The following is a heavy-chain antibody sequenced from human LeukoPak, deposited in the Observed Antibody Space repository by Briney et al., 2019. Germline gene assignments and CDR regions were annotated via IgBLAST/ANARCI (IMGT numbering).Heavy chain of an antibody. CDR1: EFTFSSYG. Sequence: GGSLRLSCAASEFTFSSYGMHWVRQVPGKGLEWVAVISYDGSNKYYADSVKGRFTISRDNSKNTLYLQMNSLRAEDTAVYYCATSASRHCSSTSCYYYYGMDVWGQGTTVTVSS. CDR2: ISYDGSNK. J-gene: IGHJ6*02. V-gene: IGHV3-30*03. CDR3: ATSASRHCSSTSCYYYYGMDV. D-gene: IGHD2-2*01.